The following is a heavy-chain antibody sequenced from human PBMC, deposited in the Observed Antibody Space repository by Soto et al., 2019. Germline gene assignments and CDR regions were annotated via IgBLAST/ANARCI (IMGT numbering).Heavy chain of an antibody. CDR1: GGTFSNYA. V-gene: IGHV1-69*13. J-gene: IGHJ4*02. CDR2: IIPIFGTA. D-gene: IGHD3-22*01. CDR3: ARDGTLYDSSGYYYLY. Sequence: GASVKVSCKASGGTFSNYAISWVRQAPGQGLEWMGGIIPIFGTANYAQKFQGRVTITADESTRTAYMELSSLRSEDTAVYYCARDGTLYDSSGYYYLYWGQGTLVTVS.